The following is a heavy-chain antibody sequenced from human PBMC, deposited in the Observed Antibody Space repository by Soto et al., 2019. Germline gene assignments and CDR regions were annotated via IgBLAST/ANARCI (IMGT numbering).Heavy chain of an antibody. J-gene: IGHJ6*02. CDR1: GFTFSSYG. CDR3: AVGGATTNAHYYGMDV. Sequence: QVQLVESGGGVVQPGRSLRLSCAASGFTFSSYGMHWVRQAPGKGLEWVAVIWYDGSNKYYADSVKGRFTISRDNPKNTLYLQMNSLRAEDTAVYYCAVGGATTNAHYYGMDVWGQGTTVTVSS. D-gene: IGHD1-26*01. CDR2: IWYDGSNK. V-gene: IGHV3-33*01.